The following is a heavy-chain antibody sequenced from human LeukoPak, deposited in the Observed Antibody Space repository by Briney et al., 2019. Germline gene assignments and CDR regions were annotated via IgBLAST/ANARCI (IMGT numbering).Heavy chain of an antibody. CDR3: AREGAYSSTGWFDP. D-gene: IGHD6-19*01. Sequence: PSETLFLTCSVSGFFISSGYYWGWIRQPPGKGLEWIATIYRGGNTYYNPSLKSRVTISVDTSKNQFSLKLSSVTAADTAVYYCAREGAYSSTGWFDPWGQGTLDTVSS. CDR1: GFFISSGYY. CDR2: IYRGGNT. J-gene: IGHJ5*02. V-gene: IGHV4-38-2*02.